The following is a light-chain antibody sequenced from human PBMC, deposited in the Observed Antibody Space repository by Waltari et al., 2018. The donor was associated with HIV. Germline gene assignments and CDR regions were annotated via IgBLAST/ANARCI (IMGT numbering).Light chain of an antibody. CDR3: QQYYTTPHT. CDR1: QHLLYSSNNKNY. J-gene: IGKJ2*01. V-gene: IGKV4-1*01. Sequence: DIVMTQSPDSLAVSLGERAIINCKSSQHLLYSSNNKNYLAWYQQKPGQPPKLPIYWASTREFGVPDRFSGSGSGTDFTLTVSSLQAEDVAVYYCQQYYTTPHTFGQGTNLEIK. CDR2: WAS.